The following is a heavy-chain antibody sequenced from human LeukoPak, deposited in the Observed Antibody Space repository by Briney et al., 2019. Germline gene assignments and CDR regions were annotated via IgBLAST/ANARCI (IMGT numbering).Heavy chain of an antibody. CDR3: ARDLNTVTTSSVYWYFDL. D-gene: IGHD4-17*01. Sequence: SQTLSLTCTVSGGSISSGSYYWSWIRQPAGKGLEWIGRIYTSGSTNYNPSLKSRVTISVDTSKNQFSLKLSSVTAADTAVYYCARDLNTVTTSSVYWYFDLWGRGTLVTVSS. CDR2: IYTSGST. V-gene: IGHV4-61*02. J-gene: IGHJ2*01. CDR1: GGSISSGSYY.